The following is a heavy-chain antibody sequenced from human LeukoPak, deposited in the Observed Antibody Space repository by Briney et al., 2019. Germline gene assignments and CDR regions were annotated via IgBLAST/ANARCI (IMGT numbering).Heavy chain of an antibody. J-gene: IGHJ4*02. CDR1: GFTFSSYG. D-gene: IGHD3-16*01. V-gene: IGHV3-30*02. CDR3: ANNDGSASPLGSFDY. CDR2: IRYDGSNK. Sequence: GGSLRLSCAASGFTFSSYGMHWVRQAPGKGLEWVAFIRYDGSNKYYADSVKGRFTISRDNSKNTLYLQMNSLRAEDTAVYYCANNDGSASPLGSFDYWGQGTLVTVSS.